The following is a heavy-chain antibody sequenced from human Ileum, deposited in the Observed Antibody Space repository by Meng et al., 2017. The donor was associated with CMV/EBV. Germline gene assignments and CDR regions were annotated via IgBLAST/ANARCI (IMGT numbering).Heavy chain of an antibody. V-gene: IGHV1-2*02. Sequence: QVHVGQSGARVTNSAAPVTFSSTTSGFTFSDYYFPWVRQAPVKGLEWMGWVNSKNTATNYARKFQGRVSMTRDTSISTAHMELSRLMSDDTAVYYCVRSSGWALFDYWGQGNLVTVSS. CDR1: GFTFSDYY. J-gene: IGHJ4*02. D-gene: IGHD6-19*01. CDR3: VRSSGWALFDY. CDR2: VNSKNTAT.